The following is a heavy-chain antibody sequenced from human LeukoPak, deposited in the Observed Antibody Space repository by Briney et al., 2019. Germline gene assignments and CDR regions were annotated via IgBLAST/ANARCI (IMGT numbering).Heavy chain of an antibody. J-gene: IGHJ4*02. CDR1: GFTFSDYV. D-gene: IGHD1/OR15-1a*01. Sequence: PGESLRLSCAASGFTFSDYVMIWVRQAPGKGLEWVSAISGSGGSTYYADSVKGRFTISRDNSKNTLYLQMNSLRAEDTAVYYCAKDRTLRRGYYFDYWGQGTLVTVSS. V-gene: IGHV3-23*01. CDR3: AKDRTLRRGYYFDY. CDR2: ISGSGGST.